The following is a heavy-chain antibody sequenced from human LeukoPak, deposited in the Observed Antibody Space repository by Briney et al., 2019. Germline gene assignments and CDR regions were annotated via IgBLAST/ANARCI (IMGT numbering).Heavy chain of an antibody. D-gene: IGHD3-22*01. Sequence: GGSLRLSCVGSGFTLSIYWMYWIRQSPGKGLLWVARINPDGSIADYTDSVKGRFTISRDNVKNTLYLQMNSLRVEDTAVYYCARGYRKTYYYDSSGYPPPDYWGQGTLVTVSS. CDR3: ARGYRKTYYYDSSGYPPPDY. V-gene: IGHV3-74*01. CDR1: GFTLSIYW. J-gene: IGHJ4*02. CDR2: INPDGSIA.